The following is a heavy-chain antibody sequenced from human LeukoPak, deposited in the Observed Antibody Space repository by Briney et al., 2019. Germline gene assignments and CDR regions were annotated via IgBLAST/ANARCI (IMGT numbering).Heavy chain of an antibody. D-gene: IGHD4-23*01. V-gene: IGHV4-59*01. J-gene: IGHJ4*02. Sequence: RTSETLSLTCTVSGGSISSYYWSWIRQPPGKGLEWIGYIYYSGSTNYNPSLKSRVTISVDTSKNQFSLKLSSVTAADTAVYYCAREPPGGNEFDYWGQGTLVTVSS. CDR2: IYYSGST. CDR1: GGSISSYY. CDR3: AREPPGGNEFDY.